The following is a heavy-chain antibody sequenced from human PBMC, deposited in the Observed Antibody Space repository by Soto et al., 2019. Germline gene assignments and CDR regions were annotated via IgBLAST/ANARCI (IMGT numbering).Heavy chain of an antibody. Sequence: GGSLRLSCAASGFTFSSYAMSWVRQAPGKGLEWVSAISGSGGSTYYADSVKGQFTISRDNSKNTLYLQMNSLRAEDTAVYYCAKEEGTNAGGIVVVPAATTPYFDYWGQGTLVTVSS. CDR3: AKEEGTNAGGIVVVPAATTPYFDY. CDR1: GFTFSSYA. D-gene: IGHD2-2*01. CDR2: ISGSGGST. V-gene: IGHV3-23*01. J-gene: IGHJ4*02.